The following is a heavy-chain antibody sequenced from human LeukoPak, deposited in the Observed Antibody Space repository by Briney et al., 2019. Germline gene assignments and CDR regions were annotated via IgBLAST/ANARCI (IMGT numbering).Heavy chain of an antibody. CDR2: ISNRGDTI. CDR3: AKEGTRSHSQWAFDF. J-gene: IGHJ3*01. V-gene: IGHV3-11*04. Sequence: GGSLRLSCVASGFTFSDYYMSWIRQAPGKGLEWLSYISNRGDTIHYADSVKGRFTISRDNSESTMYLQMNSLRVEDTAVYYCAKEGTRSHSQWAFDFWGQGTMVTVSS. D-gene: IGHD6-19*01. CDR1: GFTFSDYY.